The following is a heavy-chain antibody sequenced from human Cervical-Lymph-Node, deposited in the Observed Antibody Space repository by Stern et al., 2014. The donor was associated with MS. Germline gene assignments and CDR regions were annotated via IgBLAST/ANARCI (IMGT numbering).Heavy chain of an antibody. CDR3: ARQTTAWASDV. V-gene: IGHV5-51*01. CDR2: IYPGDSDT. Sequence: EVQLVQSGAELIRPGESLKISCKGSGYKFSIYWIAWVRQMPGTGLEWMGIIYPGDSDTRYNPSFQGQVTMSADKSTSTAYLQWSSLNASDTAMYFCARQTTAWASDVWGQGTLVTVSS. CDR1: GYKFSIYW. D-gene: IGHD1-14*01. J-gene: IGHJ4*02.